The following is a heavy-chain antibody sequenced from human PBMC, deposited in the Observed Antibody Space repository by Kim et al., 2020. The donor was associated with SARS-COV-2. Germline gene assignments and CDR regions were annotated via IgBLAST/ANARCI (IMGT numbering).Heavy chain of an antibody. CDR3: ARDQLGQQWLLDV. J-gene: IGHJ6*02. Sequence: YAVSVQSPITINPDTSKNQFSLQLNSVTPEDSAVYYCARDQLGQQWLLDVWGQGTTVTVSS. V-gene: IGHV6-1*01. D-gene: IGHD6-19*01.